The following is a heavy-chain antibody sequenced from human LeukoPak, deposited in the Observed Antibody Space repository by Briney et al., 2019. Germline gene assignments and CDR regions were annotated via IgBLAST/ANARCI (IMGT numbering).Heavy chain of an antibody. CDR3: AKELDNPTYGYYSDY. J-gene: IGHJ4*02. V-gene: IGHV3-23*01. CDR2: IGAGGTFT. D-gene: IGHD4-17*01. CDR1: GFTFSSYA. Sequence: PGGSLRLSCTASGFTFSSYAMNWVRQAPGKGLEWVSGIGAGGTFTYYAESVKGRFTIFRDNSRNTVYLQMNSLRADDTAVYYCAKELDNPTYGYYSDYWGQGTLVTVSS.